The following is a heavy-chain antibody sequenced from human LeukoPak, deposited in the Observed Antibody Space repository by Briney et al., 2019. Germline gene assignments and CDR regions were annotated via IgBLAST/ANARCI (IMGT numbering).Heavy chain of an antibody. V-gene: IGHV1-3*01. Sequence: ASVKVSCKASGYTFTSYAMHWVRQAPGQRLEWMGWINAGNGNTKYSQKLQGRVTITRDTSASTAYMELSSLRSEDTAVYYCARDYYDILTSYYNHYFDYWGQGTLVTVSS. CDR2: INAGNGNT. CDR1: GYTFTSYA. D-gene: IGHD3-9*01. J-gene: IGHJ4*02. CDR3: ARDYYDILTSYYNHYFDY.